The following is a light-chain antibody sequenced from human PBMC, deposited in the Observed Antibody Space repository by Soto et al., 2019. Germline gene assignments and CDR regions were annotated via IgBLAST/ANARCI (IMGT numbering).Light chain of an antibody. Sequence: QSVLTQPPSVSAAPGQKVTISCSGNSSNIGNNYVSWYQQVPGTAPQLFIFDNDERPSGIPDRFSGSNSGTSTTLAITGLQTGDEADYYCAAWDDSLNGWVFGGGTKLTVL. J-gene: IGLJ3*02. V-gene: IGLV1-51*01. CDR2: DND. CDR1: SSNIGNNY. CDR3: AAWDDSLNGWV.